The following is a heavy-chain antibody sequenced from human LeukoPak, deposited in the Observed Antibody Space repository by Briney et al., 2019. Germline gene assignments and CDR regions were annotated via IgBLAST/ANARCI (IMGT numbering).Heavy chain of an antibody. J-gene: IGHJ4*02. D-gene: IGHD6-13*01. Sequence: GGSLRLSCAASGFTFSSNGMHWVRQAPGKGLEWLAMISYDGSNKYYGDSVKGRFTISRDNSKNTLYLQMNNLRAEDTAVYYCASRHSSSWYLFDYWGQGTLVTVSS. CDR1: GFTFSSNG. CDR3: ASRHSSSWYLFDY. CDR2: ISYDGSNK. V-gene: IGHV3-30*03.